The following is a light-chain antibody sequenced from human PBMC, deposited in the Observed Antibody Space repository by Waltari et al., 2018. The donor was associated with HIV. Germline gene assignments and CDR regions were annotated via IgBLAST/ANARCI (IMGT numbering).Light chain of an antibody. Sequence: VLTQPPSVSEAPGKTARVTCGGSNIGSEAVHWYQQKPGQAPVLVIYDNNDRPSGIPERFSGSNSGNTATLTISRVGAGDEADYYCQVWDSSSDHVVFGGGTKLTVL. CDR1: NIGSEA. V-gene: IGLV3-21*04. CDR3: QVWDSSSDHVV. CDR2: DNN. J-gene: IGLJ2*01.